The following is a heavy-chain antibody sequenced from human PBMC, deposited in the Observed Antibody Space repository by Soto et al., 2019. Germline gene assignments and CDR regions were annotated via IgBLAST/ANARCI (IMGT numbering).Heavy chain of an antibody. J-gene: IGHJ4*02. V-gene: IGHV1-46*01. CDR2: INPSGGST. D-gene: IGHD3-3*01. CDR1: GYTFTSYY. Sequence: ASVKVSCKASGYTFTSYYMHWVRQAPGQGLEWMGIINPSGGSTSYAQKFQGRVTMTRDTSTSTVYMELSSLRSEDTAVYYCARVGHYDFWSGYYPAYFDYWGQGPMVTV. CDR3: ARVGHYDFWSGYYPAYFDY.